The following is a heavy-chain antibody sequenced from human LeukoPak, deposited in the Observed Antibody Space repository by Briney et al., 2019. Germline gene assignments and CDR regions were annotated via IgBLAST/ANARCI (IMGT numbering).Heavy chain of an antibody. J-gene: IGHJ4*02. CDR1: GGSFSGYY. CDR3: ARLDYYDSSGYYYARSGIDY. V-gene: IGHV4-34*01. Sequence: SETLSLTCAVYGGSFSGYYWSWIRQPPGKGLEWIGEINHSGSTNYNPSLKSRVTISVDTSKNQFSLKLSSVTAADTAVYYCARLDYYDSSGYYYARSGIDYWGQGTLVTVSS. CDR2: INHSGST. D-gene: IGHD3-22*01.